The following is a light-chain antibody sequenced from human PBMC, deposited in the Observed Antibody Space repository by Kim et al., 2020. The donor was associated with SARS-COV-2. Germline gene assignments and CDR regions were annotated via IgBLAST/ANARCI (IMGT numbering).Light chain of an antibody. V-gene: IGKV3-15*01. CDR1: QSISGN. CDR3: QQYNDWPAT. CDR2: SRS. Sequence: EIVMTQSPATLSVSPGERTTLSCRASQSISGNLAWYQQKPGQAPRLLIYSRSTRATGIPARFSGSGSGTEFTLTISSLQSEDFALYYCQQYNDWPATFGGGTKLEI. J-gene: IGKJ4*01.